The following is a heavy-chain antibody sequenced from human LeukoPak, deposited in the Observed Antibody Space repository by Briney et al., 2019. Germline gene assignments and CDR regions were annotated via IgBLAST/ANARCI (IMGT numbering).Heavy chain of an antibody. J-gene: IGHJ4*02. V-gene: IGHV3-30*04. CDR3: ARVRATVTKDPDY. CDR1: GFTFSSYA. CDR2: ISYDGSNK. Sequence: SGGSLRLSCAASGFTFSSYAMHWVRQAPGKGLEWVAVISYDGSNKYYADSVKGRFTISRDNSKNTLYLQMNSLRAEDTAVYYCARVRATVTKDPDYWGQGTLVTVSS. D-gene: IGHD4-17*01.